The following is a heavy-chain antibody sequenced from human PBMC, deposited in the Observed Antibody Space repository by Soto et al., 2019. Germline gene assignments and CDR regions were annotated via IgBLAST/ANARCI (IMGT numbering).Heavy chain of an antibody. Sequence: GGSLRLSCAASGFTFSDYYMSWIRQAPGKGLEWVSYISSSSSYTNYADSVKGRFTISRDNAKNSLYLQMNSLRAEDTAVYYCARESLLVDTAMAPFDYWGQGTLVTSPQ. CDR1: GFTFSDYY. D-gene: IGHD5-18*01. V-gene: IGHV3-11*05. CDR2: ISSSSSYT. J-gene: IGHJ4*02. CDR3: ARESLLVDTAMAPFDY.